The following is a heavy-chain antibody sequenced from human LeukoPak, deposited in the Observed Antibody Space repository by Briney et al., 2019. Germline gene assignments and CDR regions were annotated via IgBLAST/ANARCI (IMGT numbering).Heavy chain of an antibody. CDR3: AGSPLYDFWSGYSYFDY. J-gene: IGHJ4*02. D-gene: IGHD3-3*01. V-gene: IGHV3-48*01. CDR1: GFTFSSYS. CDR2: ISSSSSTI. Sequence: GGSLRLSCAASGFTFSSYSMNWVRQAPGKGLEWVSYISSSSSTIYYTDSVKGRFTISRDNAKNSLYLQMNSLRAEDTAVYYCAGSPLYDFWSGYSYFDYWGQGTLVTVSS.